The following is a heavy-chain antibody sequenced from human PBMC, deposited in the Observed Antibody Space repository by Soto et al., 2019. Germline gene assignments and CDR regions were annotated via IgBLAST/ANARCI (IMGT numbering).Heavy chain of an antibody. CDR1: GYTYTGYF. V-gene: IGHV1-2*02. J-gene: IGHJ5*02. Sequence: GASVQASCKAAGYTYTGYFMHCVRPAPGQGLEWMGWINPYSGGADYAQSFQGRVTMTRDTSISTVYMELSRLRFDDTAVYYCARVIRGAYYNSPLDTWGQGTVVTVSA. CDR2: INPYSGGA. CDR3: ARVIRGAYYNSPLDT. D-gene: IGHD3-10*01.